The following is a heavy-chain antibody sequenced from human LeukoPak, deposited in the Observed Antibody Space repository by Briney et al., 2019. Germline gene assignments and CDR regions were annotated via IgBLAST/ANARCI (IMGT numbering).Heavy chain of an antibody. CDR2: IYYSGST. J-gene: IGHJ4*02. V-gene: IGHV4-59*01. CDR3: ASNYYNSSVYSPFDY. D-gene: IGHD3-22*01. CDR1: GGSISSYY. Sequence: KPSETLSLTCTVSGGSISSYYWSWIRQPPGKGLEWIGYIYYSGSTNYNPSLKSRATMSVDTSKNQFSLKLSSVTAADTAVYYCASNYYNSSVYSPFDYGAQEPLVTVPS.